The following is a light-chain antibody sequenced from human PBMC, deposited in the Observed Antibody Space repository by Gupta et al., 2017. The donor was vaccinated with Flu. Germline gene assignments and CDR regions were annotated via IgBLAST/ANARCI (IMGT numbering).Light chain of an antibody. CDR1: QSVSSNY. V-gene: IGKV3-20*01. J-gene: IGKJ5*01. CDR3: QQYGNSPIT. CDR2: AAS. Sequence: ETVLTQSPGTLSLSPGDRATLSCRASQSVSSNYLAWYQQKPGQAPRLLIYAASSRATGIPDRFSGSGSGTDFTLTISRLEPEDFAMYYCQQYGNSPITCGQETRLEIK.